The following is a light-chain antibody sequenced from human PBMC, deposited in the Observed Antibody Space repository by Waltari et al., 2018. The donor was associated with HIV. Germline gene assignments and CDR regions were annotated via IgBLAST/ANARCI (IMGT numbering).Light chain of an antibody. V-gene: IGLV2-14*01. Sequence: QSVLTQPASVSGSPGQSITISCTGTNSDIGAYDFVSWYQQHPGTAPKLLIYEVTSRSPVTSYRFVGTKAGNTASMTIAGLQAEDEAHYYCSSYAATTTIVFGGGTRLTVL. CDR3: SSYAATTTIV. J-gene: IGLJ3*02. CDR1: NSDIGAYDF. CDR2: EVT.